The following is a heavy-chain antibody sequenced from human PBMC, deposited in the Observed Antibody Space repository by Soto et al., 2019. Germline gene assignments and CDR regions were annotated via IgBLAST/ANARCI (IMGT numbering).Heavy chain of an antibody. J-gene: IGHJ6*02. CDR1: GTIFSSYT. CDR3: ARGLGGRMDD. V-gene: IGHV1-69*08. Sequence: QVQLVQSGAEVKKPGSSVRVSCKASGTIFSSYTISWVRQAPGQGLEWMGRISPILGETNSAQKFQGRVTLTADKSTNTAYMELNCLRLEDTALYYCARGLGGRMDDWGQGTTVTVSS. D-gene: IGHD3-16*01. CDR2: ISPILGET.